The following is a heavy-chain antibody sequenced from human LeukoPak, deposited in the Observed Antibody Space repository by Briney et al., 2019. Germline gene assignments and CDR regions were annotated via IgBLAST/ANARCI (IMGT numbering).Heavy chain of an antibody. Sequence: GGSLRLSCAASGFTFISYDMHWVRQPTGKGLERVSGIDTAGGTYYAGSVKGRFTISRENAKNSLSLQMNSLRAGDTAVYYCARRRYGLGSYSDAFDIWGQGTMVTVSS. J-gene: IGHJ3*02. CDR1: GFTFISYD. D-gene: IGHD3-10*01. CDR2: IDTAGGT. CDR3: ARRRYGLGSYSDAFDI. V-gene: IGHV3-13*04.